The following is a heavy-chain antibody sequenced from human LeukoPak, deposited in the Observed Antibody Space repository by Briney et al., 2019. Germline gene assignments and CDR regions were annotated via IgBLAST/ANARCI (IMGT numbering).Heavy chain of an antibody. CDR1: GYTFTSYY. CDR3: ARATYYDILTGYSSDAFDI. Sequence: ASVKVSCKASGYTFTSYYMHWVRQAPGQGLERMGIINPSGGSTSYAQKFQGRVTMTRDTSTSTVYMELSSLRSEDTAVYYCARATYYDILTGYSSDAFDIWGQGTMVTVSS. J-gene: IGHJ3*02. D-gene: IGHD3-9*01. CDR2: INPSGGST. V-gene: IGHV1-46*01.